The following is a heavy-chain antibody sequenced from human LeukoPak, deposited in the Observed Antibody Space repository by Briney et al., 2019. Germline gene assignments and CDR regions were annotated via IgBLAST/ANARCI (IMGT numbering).Heavy chain of an antibody. CDR1: GGSISSYY. CDR3: AREYSSGWYNAQYYFDY. CDR2: SYYSGST. V-gene: IGHV4-59*12. D-gene: IGHD6-19*01. J-gene: IGHJ4*02. Sequence: SETLALTCTVSGGSISSYYWSWIRQPPGKGLEWIGYSYYSGSTNYNPSLKSRVTISVDTSKNQFSLKLSSVTAADTAVYYCAREYSSGWYNAQYYFDYWGQGTLVTVSS.